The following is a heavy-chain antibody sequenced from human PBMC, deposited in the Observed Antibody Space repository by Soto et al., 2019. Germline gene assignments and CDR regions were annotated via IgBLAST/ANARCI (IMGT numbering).Heavy chain of an antibody. J-gene: IGHJ4*02. CDR1: GGSFSGYY. CDR2: SNHSGST. D-gene: IGHD4-17*01. V-gene: IGHV4-34*01. CDR3: ARDKTTGRFDY. Sequence: QVQLQQWGAGLLKPSETLSLTCAVYGGSFSGYYWTWSRQPPGTGPEWIGESNHSGSTNYNPTLKSRVTISVDTSKNQFSLKLTSVTAADTAVYYCARDKTTGRFDYWGQGTRVTVSS.